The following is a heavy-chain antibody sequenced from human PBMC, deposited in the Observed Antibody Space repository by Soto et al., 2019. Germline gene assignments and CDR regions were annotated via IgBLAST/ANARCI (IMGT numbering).Heavy chain of an antibody. J-gene: IGHJ4*02. CDR3: ARGGARWLHFTY. D-gene: IGHD5-12*01. Sequence: SQTLSLTCTVSGDSISSYYWSWIRQPPGKGVEWIGYIYYSGSTNYNPSLKSRVTISVDTSKNQFSLKLRSVTAADTAVYYCARGGARWLHFTYWGQGTLVTVSS. V-gene: IGHV4-59*01. CDR1: GDSISSYY. CDR2: IYYSGST.